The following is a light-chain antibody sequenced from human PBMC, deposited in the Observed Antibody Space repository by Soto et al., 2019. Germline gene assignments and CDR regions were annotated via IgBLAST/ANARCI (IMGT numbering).Light chain of an antibody. CDR1: SSDVGGYNY. J-gene: IGLJ3*02. Sequence: QSVLTQPPSASGSPGQSVTISCTGTSSDVGGYNYVSWYQQHPGKAPKLMLYGVNKRPSGVPDRFSGSKSGNTASLTVSGLQAEDEADYYCTSYAGSETVVIGGGTKLTVL. CDR3: TSYAGSETVV. CDR2: GVN. V-gene: IGLV2-8*01.